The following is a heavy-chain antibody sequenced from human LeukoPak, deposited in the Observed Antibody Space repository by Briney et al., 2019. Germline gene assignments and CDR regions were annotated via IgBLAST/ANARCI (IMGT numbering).Heavy chain of an antibody. CDR3: ARGRAMVRGVIGYYFDY. CDR2: MNPNSGNT. J-gene: IGHJ4*02. CDR1: GYTFTSYG. V-gene: IGHV1-8*01. D-gene: IGHD3-10*01. Sequence: ASVKVSCKAPGYTFTSYGINWVRQATGPGLEWMGCMNPNSGNTGYAQKFQGRVTMTRNTSISTAYMELSSLRSEDTAVYYCARGRAMVRGVIGYYFDYWGQGTLVTVSS.